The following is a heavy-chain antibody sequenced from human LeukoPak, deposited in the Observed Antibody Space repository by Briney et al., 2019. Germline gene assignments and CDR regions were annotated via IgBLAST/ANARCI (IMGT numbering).Heavy chain of an antibody. CDR2: INPNSGGT. Sequence: GASVKVSCKVSGYTFTGYYMHWVRQAPGQGLEWMGWINPNSGGTNYAQKFQGRVTMTRDTSISTAYMELSRLRSDDTAVYYCARADSGSYRLYFDYWGQGTLVTVSS. J-gene: IGHJ4*02. V-gene: IGHV1-2*02. CDR3: ARADSGSYRLYFDY. D-gene: IGHD1-26*01. CDR1: GYTFTGYY.